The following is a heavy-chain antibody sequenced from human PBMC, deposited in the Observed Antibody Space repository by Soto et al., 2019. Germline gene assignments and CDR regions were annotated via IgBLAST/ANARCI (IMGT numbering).Heavy chain of an antibody. J-gene: IGHJ4*02. V-gene: IGHV3-7*03. CDR1: GYTFSTYW. CDR2: IIEDGSEK. CDR3: VRVGRLGGY. Sequence: EVQLVESGGGLVQPGGSLRLSCAASGYTFSTYWMSWVRQAPGKGLEWVANIIEDGSEKYYVDSVKRRFTISRANANNSLYLLTTRLRAEDTAVYYCVRVGRLGGYWGQGTLVTVSS. D-gene: IGHD2-15*01.